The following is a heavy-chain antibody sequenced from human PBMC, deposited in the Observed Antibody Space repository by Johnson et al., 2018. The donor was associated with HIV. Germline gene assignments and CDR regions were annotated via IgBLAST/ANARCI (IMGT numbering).Heavy chain of an antibody. CDR3: ARDYYVSSGQDAFDI. CDR1: GFTFSSYA. V-gene: IGHV3-64*01. D-gene: IGHD3-22*01. Sequence: EVQVVESGGGLVQPGGSLRLSCAASGFTFSSYAMHWVRQAPGKGLEYVSAISSNGGSTYYANSVKGRFTISRDNSKNTLYLQMGSLRAEDMAVFYCARDYYVSSGQDAFDIWGQGTMVTVSS. CDR2: ISSNGGST. J-gene: IGHJ3*02.